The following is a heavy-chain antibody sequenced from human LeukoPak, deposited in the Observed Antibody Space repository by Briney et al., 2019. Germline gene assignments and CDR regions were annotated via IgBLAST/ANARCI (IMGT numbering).Heavy chain of an antibody. CDR2: IKQDGSEK. J-gene: IGHJ4*02. D-gene: IGHD5-18*01. Sequence: GSLRLSCAASGFTFSSYAMHWVRQAPGKGLEWVANIKQDGSEKYYVDSVKGRFTISRDNAKNSLYLQMNSLRAEDTAVYYCARGGSGYSYGKIDYWGQGTLVTVSS. CDR3: ARGGSGYSYGKIDY. V-gene: IGHV3-7*01. CDR1: GFTFSSYA.